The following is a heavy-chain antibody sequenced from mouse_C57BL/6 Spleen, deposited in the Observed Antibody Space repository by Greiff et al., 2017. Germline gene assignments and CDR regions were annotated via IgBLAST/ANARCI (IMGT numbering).Heavy chain of an antibody. CDR3: TRCDMMVTTYAMDY. CDR1: GFTFSSYA. CDR2: ISDGGSYT. V-gene: IGHV5-4*03. Sequence: EVKLVESGGGLVKPGGSLKLSCAASGFTFSSYAMSWVRQTPEKRLEWVAYISDGGSYTYYADNVKGRFTISRDNAKNNLYLQMSHLKSEDTAMYYCTRCDMMVTTYAMDYWGHGTSVTVSS. D-gene: IGHD2-3*01. J-gene: IGHJ4*01.